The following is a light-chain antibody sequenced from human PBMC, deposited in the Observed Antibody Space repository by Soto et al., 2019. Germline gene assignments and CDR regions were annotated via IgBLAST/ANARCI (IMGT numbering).Light chain of an antibody. J-gene: IGKJ1*01. CDR1: HGIRNN. Sequence: DIQMTQSPSSLFASVGDRVTITCRASHGIRNNLGWYQQKPGKAPKRLIYGTSNLQYGAPSRFSGSGSGTEFTLTITSRQPEDFATYYCLQNDNYPRTFGQGTKVEIK. CDR2: GTS. CDR3: LQNDNYPRT. V-gene: IGKV1-17*01.